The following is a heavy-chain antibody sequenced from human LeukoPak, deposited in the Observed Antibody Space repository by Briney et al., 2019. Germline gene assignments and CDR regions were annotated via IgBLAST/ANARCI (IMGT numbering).Heavy chain of an antibody. D-gene: IGHD5-18*01. CDR2: ISGSGGST. Sequence: GGSLRLSCAASGFTFSSYAMSWVRQAPGKGLEWVSAISGSGGSTYYADSVKGRFTISRDNSKNTLYLQMNSLRAEDTAVYYCAKVRGYSYGPPPDYYYGMDVWGQGTTVTVSS. CDR3: AKVRGYSYGPPPDYYYGMDV. V-gene: IGHV3-23*01. CDR1: GFTFSSYA. J-gene: IGHJ6*02.